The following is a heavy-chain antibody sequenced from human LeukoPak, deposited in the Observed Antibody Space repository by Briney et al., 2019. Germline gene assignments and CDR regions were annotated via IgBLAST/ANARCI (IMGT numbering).Heavy chain of an antibody. D-gene: IGHD3-22*01. Sequence: ASVKVSCKASGYTFTGYYMHWVRQAPGQGLEWMGWIYPNSGGTNYAQKFQGRVTMTRDTSISTAYMELSRLRSEDTAIYYCAREDYYDSGSSDYWGQGTLVTVSS. CDR1: GYTFTGYY. J-gene: IGHJ4*02. CDR2: IYPNSGGT. CDR3: AREDYYDSGSSDY. V-gene: IGHV1-2*02.